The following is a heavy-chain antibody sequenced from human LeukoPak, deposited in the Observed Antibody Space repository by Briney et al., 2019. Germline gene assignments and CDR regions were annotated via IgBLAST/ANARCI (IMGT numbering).Heavy chain of an antibody. V-gene: IGHV3-49*04. Sequence: GGSLRLSCTASGFTFGDYAMSWVRQAPGKGLEWVGFIRSKAYGGTTEYAASVKGRFTISRDDSKSIAYLQMNSLKTEDTAVYYCTPQYYDSSGYYGSGEGVDYWGQGTLVTVSS. CDR1: GFTFGDYA. CDR3: TPQYYDSSGYYGSGEGVDY. CDR2: IRSKAYGGTT. J-gene: IGHJ4*02. D-gene: IGHD3-22*01.